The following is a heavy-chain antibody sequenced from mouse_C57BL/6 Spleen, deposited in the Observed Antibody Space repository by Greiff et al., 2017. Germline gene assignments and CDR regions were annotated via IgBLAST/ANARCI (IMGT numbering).Heavy chain of an antibody. CDR1: GYTFTSYW. CDR2: IDPSDSYT. V-gene: IGHV1-59*01. J-gene: IGHJ3*01. Sequence: QVQLQQPGAELVRPGTSVKLSCTASGYTFTSYWMHWVKQRPGQGLEWIGVIDPSDSYTNYNQKFKGKATLTVDTSSTTAYLQLSSLTSEDSAVYYCAREGGNWFAYWGQGTLVTVSA. CDR3: AREGGNWFAY. D-gene: IGHD2-1*01.